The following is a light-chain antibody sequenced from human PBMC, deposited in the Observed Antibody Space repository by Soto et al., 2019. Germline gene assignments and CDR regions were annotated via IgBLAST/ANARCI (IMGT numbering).Light chain of an antibody. CDR2: GAS. V-gene: IGKV3-15*01. CDR1: QSLGST. J-gene: IGKJ1*01. CDR3: QQYNNWRVT. Sequence: EIVITQSPATLSVSPGKRATLSCRASQSLGSTLAWYQQKPGQAPRLLIYGASTRATGIPARFSGSGSGTEFTLTISSLQSEDFAVYYCQQYNNWRVTFGQGTKVEIK.